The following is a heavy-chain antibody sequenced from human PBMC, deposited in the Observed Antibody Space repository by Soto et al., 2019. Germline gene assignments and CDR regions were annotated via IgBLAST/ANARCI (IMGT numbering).Heavy chain of an antibody. CDR2: INPKSGGT. D-gene: IGHD6-6*01. CDR1: VYTYTVYF. CDR3: ARGDFGSSPDY. V-gene: IGHV1-2*02. J-gene: IGHJ4*02. Sequence: SSVNVACKASVYTYTVYFMHWVRQAPGQGLEWMGWINPKSGGTMYPQKFQGRVTMTWDTSISTAYMALTRLRSDDTAVYFCARGDFGSSPDYWGQGTLVTVPS.